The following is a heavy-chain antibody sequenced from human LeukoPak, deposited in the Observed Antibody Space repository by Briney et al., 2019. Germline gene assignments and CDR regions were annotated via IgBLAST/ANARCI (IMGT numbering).Heavy chain of an antibody. Sequence: PGGSLRLSCAASGFTFSGSAMHWVRQASGKGLEWVGRIRSKANSYTTAYAASVKGRFTISRDDSKNTAYLQMNSLKTEDTAVYYCARGRVSDLAARHWGQGTLVTVSS. CDR3: ARGRVSDLAARH. D-gene: IGHD6-6*01. CDR2: IRSKANSYTT. V-gene: IGHV3-73*01. CDR1: GFTFSGSA. J-gene: IGHJ4*02.